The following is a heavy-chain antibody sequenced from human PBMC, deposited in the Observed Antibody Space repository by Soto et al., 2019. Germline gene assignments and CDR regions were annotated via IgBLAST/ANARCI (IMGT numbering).Heavy chain of an antibody. CDR3: AKWYSSSTSAWYYFDY. Sequence: GSLRLSCAASGFTFSSYAMSWVRQAPGKGLEWVSAISGSGGSTYYADSVKGRFTISRDNSKNTLYLQMNSLRAEDTAVYYCAKWYSSSTSAWYYFDYWGQGTLVTVSS. CDR2: ISGSGGST. V-gene: IGHV3-23*01. J-gene: IGHJ4*02. D-gene: IGHD6-6*01. CDR1: GFTFSSYA.